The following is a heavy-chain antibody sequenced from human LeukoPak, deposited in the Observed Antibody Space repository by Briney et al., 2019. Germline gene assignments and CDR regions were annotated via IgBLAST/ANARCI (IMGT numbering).Heavy chain of an antibody. CDR2: IYPGDSDT. V-gene: IGHV5-51*01. Sequence: GESLKISCQGSGYSFTTYWIAWVRQMPGKGLEWMGIIYPGDSDTRYSPSFQGQVTIPADKSINTAYLQWDSLKASDTATYFCARRRGSLYSFDYWGQGTLVTVPS. CDR1: GYSFTTYW. D-gene: IGHD3-16*01. CDR3: ARRRGSLYSFDY. J-gene: IGHJ4*02.